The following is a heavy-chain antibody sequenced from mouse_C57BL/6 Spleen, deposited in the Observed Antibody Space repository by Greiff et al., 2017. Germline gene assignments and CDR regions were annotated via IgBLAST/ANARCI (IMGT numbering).Heavy chain of an antibody. D-gene: IGHD1-1*01. Sequence: VQLQQSGPELVKPGDSVKISCKASGYSFTGYFMNWVMQSHGKSLEWIGRINPYNGDTFYNQKFKGKATLTVDKSSSTAHMELRSLTSEDSAVYYCARWPYYGSSYGAMDYWGQGTSVTVSS. CDR1: GYSFTGYF. J-gene: IGHJ4*01. CDR2: INPYNGDT. V-gene: IGHV1-20*01. CDR3: ARWPYYGSSYGAMDY.